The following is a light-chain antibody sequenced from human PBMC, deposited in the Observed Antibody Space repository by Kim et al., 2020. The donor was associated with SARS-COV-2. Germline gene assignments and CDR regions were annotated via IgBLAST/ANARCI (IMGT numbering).Light chain of an antibody. V-gene: IGKV1-27*01. CDR2: AAS. J-gene: IGKJ4*01. Sequence: DIQMTQSPSSLSASVGDRVTITCRASQGISNDLAWYQQKTGKVPKLLIYAASTLQSGVPSRFSGSGSGTDFTLTISSLQPEDVATYYCRKYNSTPPFTFGGGTKVDIK. CDR1: QGISND. CDR3: RKYNSTPPFT.